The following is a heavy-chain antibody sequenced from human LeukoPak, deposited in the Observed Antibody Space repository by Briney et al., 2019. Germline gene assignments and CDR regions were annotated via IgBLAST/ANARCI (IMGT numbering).Heavy chain of an antibody. J-gene: IGHJ4*02. D-gene: IGHD6-19*01. Sequence: PSETLSLTCAVYGGSLSGYSWSWIRQPPGKGLEWIGEINHSGSTNYNPSLKSRVTISVDTSKNRFSLTLSSVTAADRAVYYCARSGYSSGWYGGMDYCGQGTLVTVSS. CDR2: INHSGST. CDR1: GGSLSGYS. V-gene: IGHV4-34*01. CDR3: ARSGYSSGWYGGMDY.